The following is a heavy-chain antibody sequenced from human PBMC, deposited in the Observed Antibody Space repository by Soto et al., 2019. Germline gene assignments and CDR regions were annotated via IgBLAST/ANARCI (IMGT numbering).Heavy chain of an antibody. CDR1: GYSFTNYW. Sequence: GESLKISCSGSGYSFTNYWIGWVRQMPGKGLEWMGIIYPGDSDTRYSPSFQGQVTISADKSISTAYLQWNSLKASDSAVYFCARGDSSDYYVAAPADYWGQGTLVTV. CDR3: ARGDSSDYYVAAPADY. D-gene: IGHD3-22*01. CDR2: IYPGDSDT. V-gene: IGHV5-51*01. J-gene: IGHJ4*02.